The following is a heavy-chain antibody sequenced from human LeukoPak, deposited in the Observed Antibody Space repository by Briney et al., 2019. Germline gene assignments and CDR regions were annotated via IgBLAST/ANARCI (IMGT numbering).Heavy chain of an antibody. J-gene: IGHJ6*03. CDR3: ARVGPPYYYYYMDV. Sequence: GGSLRLSCAASGFTFSASWMGWVRQAPGKGLEWVANIKQDGSEKYSADSLKGRFTISRDNAKKLLYLQMDSLRVEDTAVYYCARVGPPYYYYYMDVWGEGTTVTVSS. CDR2: IKQDGSEK. CDR1: GFTFSASW. V-gene: IGHV3-7*01.